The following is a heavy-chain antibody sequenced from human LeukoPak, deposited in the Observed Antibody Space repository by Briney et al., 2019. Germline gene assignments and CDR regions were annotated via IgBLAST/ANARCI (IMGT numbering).Heavy chain of an antibody. J-gene: IGHJ2*01. V-gene: IGHV3-48*01. CDR3: ASDRSGSPYWYFDL. CDR1: GFTFSSNS. Sequence: GGSLRLSVAASGFTFSSNSMNWVGQPPGKGLDWVSYISSSSSTIYYADSVKGRFTISRDNAKNSLYLQMNSLRAEDTAVYYCASDRSGSPYWYFDLWGRGTLVTVSS. CDR2: ISSSSSTI. D-gene: IGHD1-26*01.